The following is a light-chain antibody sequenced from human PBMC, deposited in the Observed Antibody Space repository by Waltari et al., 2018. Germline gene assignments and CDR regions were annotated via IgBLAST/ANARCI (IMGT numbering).Light chain of an antibody. CDR3: QQYYTTPLT. V-gene: IGKV4-1*01. Sequence: DIVMTQSPDSLAVSLGERATINCQSSQSILYRSNNENYLAWYQQKPGQPPKLLIYWASTRESGVPDRFSGGGSGTDFTLTISSLQAEDVAIYYCQQYYTTPLTFGGGTKVEIK. CDR1: QSILYRSNNENY. CDR2: WAS. J-gene: IGKJ4*01.